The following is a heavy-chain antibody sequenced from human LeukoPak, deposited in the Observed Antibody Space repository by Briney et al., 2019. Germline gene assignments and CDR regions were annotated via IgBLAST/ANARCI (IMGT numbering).Heavy chain of an antibody. CDR1: GYSFSTYG. D-gene: IGHD1-26*01. J-gene: IGHJ4*02. CDR2: ISAYNGNT. V-gene: IGHV1-18*01. CDR3: ARGSKWEHLDY. Sequence: ASVKVPCKASGYSFSTYGITWVRQAPGQGLERVGWISAYNGNTNYAQKLQGRVTMTTDTSTNTAYMELRSLRSDDTAVYYCARGSKWEHLDYWGQGTLVTVSS.